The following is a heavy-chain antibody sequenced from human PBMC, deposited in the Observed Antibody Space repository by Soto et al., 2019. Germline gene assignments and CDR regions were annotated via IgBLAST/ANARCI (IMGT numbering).Heavy chain of an antibody. CDR1: GYSFTIYW. CDR3: ARLQYSSSWLPDALDI. V-gene: IGHV5-10-1*01. CDR2: IDPSDSYT. Sequence: GESLKISCKGSGYSFTIYWISWVRQMPGKGMEWMGRIDPSDSYTNYSPSFQGHVTISADKSISTAYLQWSSLKASDTAMYYCARLQYSSSWLPDALDIWGQGAMDTASS. J-gene: IGHJ3*02. D-gene: IGHD6-13*01.